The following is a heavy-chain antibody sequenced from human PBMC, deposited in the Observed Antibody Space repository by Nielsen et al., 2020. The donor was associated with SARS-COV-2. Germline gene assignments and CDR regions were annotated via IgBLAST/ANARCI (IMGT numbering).Heavy chain of an antibody. CDR2: IYYSGGT. V-gene: IGHV4-30-4*01. D-gene: IGHD3-22*01. J-gene: IGHJ4*02. CDR3: ARTLYPYGSSGPLGAVNYFDY. Sequence: WIRQPPGKGLEWIGYIYYSGGTYFNPSLKSRLTTSVDTSKNQFSLKLSSVTAADTALYYCARTLYPYGSSGPLGAVNYFDYWGQGTLVTVSS.